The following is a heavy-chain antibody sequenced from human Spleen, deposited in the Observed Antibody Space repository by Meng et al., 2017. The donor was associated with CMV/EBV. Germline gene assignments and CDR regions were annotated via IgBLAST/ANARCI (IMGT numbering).Heavy chain of an antibody. D-gene: IGHD6-19*01. CDR1: GFTFSSYG. J-gene: IGHJ6*02. CDR2: IRFDGSIK. CDR3: ARDGSGWYLLYYYYYGMDV. V-gene: IGHV3-30*02. Sequence: GESLKISCVASGFTFSSYGMHWVRQAPGKGLEWVAFIRFDGSIKYYADSVKGRFTISRDNSKNTLYLQMNSLRAEDTAVYYCARDGSGWYLLYYYYYGMDVWGQGTTVTVSS.